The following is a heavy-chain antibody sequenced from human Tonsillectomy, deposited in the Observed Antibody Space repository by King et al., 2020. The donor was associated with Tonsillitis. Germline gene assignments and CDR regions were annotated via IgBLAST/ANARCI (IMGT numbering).Heavy chain of an antibody. CDR1: GFTFSSYA. CDR3: AKDYERYSDWYWLAMFGY. CDR2: ISDSGGST. J-gene: IGHJ4*02. D-gene: IGHD2-21*02. V-gene: IGHV3-23*04. Sequence: VQLVESGGGLVQPGGSLRLSCEASGFTFSSYAMSWVREAPGKGLERVSSISDSGGSTMYADSVKGRFTISRDNSKNTLSRQMNSLRGEDTAVYYCAKDYERYSDWYWLAMFGYWGQGTQVTVSS.